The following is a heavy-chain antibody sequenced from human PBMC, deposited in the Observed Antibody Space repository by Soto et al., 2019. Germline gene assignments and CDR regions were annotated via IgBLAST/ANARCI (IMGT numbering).Heavy chain of an antibody. D-gene: IGHD3-16*02. V-gene: IGHV3-48*01. CDR2: ISSSSSTI. J-gene: IGHJ4*02. CDR3: ARNLRRGPGYDYIWGSYRSTDFDY. CDR1: GFTFSSYS. Sequence: EVQLVESGGGLVQPGGSLSLSCAASGFTFSSYSMNWVRQAPGKGLEWVSYISSSSSTIYYADSVKGRFTISRDNAKNSLYLQLNSLRAEDTAVYYCARNLRRGPGYDYIWGSYRSTDFDYWGQGTLVTVSS.